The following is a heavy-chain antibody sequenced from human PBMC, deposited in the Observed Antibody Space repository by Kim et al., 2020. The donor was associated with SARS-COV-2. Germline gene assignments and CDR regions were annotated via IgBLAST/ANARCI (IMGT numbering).Heavy chain of an antibody. CDR2: ISSSGSTI. CDR3: ARGVGWNDTLYDYFDY. CDR1: GFTFSSYE. J-gene: IGHJ4*02. D-gene: IGHD1-1*01. Sequence: GGSLRLSCAASGFTFSSYEMNWVRQAPGKGLEWVSYISSSGSTIYYADSVKGRFTISRDNAKNSLYLQMNSLRAEDTAVYYCARGVGWNDTLYDYFDYWGQGTLVTVSS. V-gene: IGHV3-48*03.